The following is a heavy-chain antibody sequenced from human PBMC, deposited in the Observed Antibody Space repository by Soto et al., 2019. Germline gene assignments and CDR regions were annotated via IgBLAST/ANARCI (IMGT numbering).Heavy chain of an antibody. Sequence: ETLSLTCTVSGGCISVYFWSLIRQPPGKGLEWIGYIYYSGSTNYNPSLKSRVTISLDTSKNQFSLKLTSVTVADTAVYYCARHGSGWLLDYWGQGTLVTVSS. D-gene: IGHD6-19*01. CDR1: GGCISVYF. V-gene: IGHV4-59*08. CDR2: IYYSGST. CDR3: ARHGSGWLLDY. J-gene: IGHJ4*02.